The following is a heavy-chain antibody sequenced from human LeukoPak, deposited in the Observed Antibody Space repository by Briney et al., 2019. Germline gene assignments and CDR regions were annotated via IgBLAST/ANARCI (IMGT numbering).Heavy chain of an antibody. D-gene: IGHD5-24*01. CDR2: SNAGNGNT. V-gene: IGHV1-3*02. J-gene: IGHJ3*02. Sequence: EASVKVSCKASGYTFTSYAMHWVRQAPGQRLEWMGWSNAGNGNTKYSQEFQGRVTITRDTSASTAYMELSSLRSEDTAVYYCARVRGDGYNYYAFDIWGQGTMVTVSS. CDR1: GYTFTSYA. CDR3: ARVRGDGYNYYAFDI.